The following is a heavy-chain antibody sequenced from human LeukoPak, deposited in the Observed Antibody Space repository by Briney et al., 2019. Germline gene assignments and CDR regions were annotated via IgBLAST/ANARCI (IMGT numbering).Heavy chain of an antibody. CDR2: IYTSGST. Sequence: SETLSLTCTVSGGSISSGSYYWSWIRQPAGKGLEWIGRIYTSGSTNYSPSLKSRVTISVDTSKNQFSLKLSSVTAADTAVYYCARAIRGSGSYRYLDYWGQGTLVTVSS. V-gene: IGHV4-61*02. D-gene: IGHD3-10*01. CDR1: GGSISSGSYY. J-gene: IGHJ4*02. CDR3: ARAIRGSGSYRYLDY.